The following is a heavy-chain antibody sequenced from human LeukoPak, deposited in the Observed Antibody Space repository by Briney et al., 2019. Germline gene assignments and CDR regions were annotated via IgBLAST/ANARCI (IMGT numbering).Heavy chain of an antibody. V-gene: IGHV1-69*04. CDR3: AREVPDYYDSSGFDP. D-gene: IGHD3-22*01. CDR2: IIPILGIA. CDR1: GGTFSSYA. Sequence: SVKVSCKASGGTFSSYAISWVRQAPGQGLEWMGRIIPILGIANYAQKLQGRVTITADKSTSTAYMELSSLRSEDTAVYYCAREVPDYYDSSGFDPWGQGTLVTVSS. J-gene: IGHJ5*02.